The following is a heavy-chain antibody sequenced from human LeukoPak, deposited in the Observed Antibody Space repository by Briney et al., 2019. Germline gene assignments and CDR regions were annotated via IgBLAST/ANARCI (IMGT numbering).Heavy chain of an antibody. J-gene: IGHJ4*02. V-gene: IGHV3-30-3*02. CDR3: AKLALGIAVAGTELDY. Sequence: GGSLRLSCAASGFTFSSYAMHWVRRAPGKGLEWVAVISYDGSNKYYADSVKGRFTISRDNSKNTLYLQMNSLRAEDTAVYYCAKLALGIAVAGTELDYWGQGTLVTVSS. CDR1: GFTFSSYA. CDR2: ISYDGSNK. D-gene: IGHD6-19*01.